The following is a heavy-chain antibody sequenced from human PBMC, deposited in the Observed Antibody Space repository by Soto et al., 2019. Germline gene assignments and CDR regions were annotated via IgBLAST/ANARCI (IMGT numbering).Heavy chain of an antibody. CDR2: IIPIFGTA. D-gene: IGHD1-26*01. CDR1: GGTFSSYA. J-gene: IGHJ4*02. Sequence: VRLVQSGAGVKEPGESLKISCEASGGTFSSYAISWVRQAPGQGLEWMGGIIPIFGTANYAQKFQGRVTITADESTSTAYMELSSLRSEDTAVYYCARDQSSGSYYLSGYWGQGTLVTVSS. V-gene: IGHV1-69*01. CDR3: ARDQSSGSYYLSGY.